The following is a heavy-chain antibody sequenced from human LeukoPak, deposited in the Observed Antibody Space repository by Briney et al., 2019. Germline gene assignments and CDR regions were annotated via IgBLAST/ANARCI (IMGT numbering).Heavy chain of an antibody. J-gene: IGHJ4*02. Sequence: SETLSLTCAVYGGSLSGYYWSWIRQPPGKGLEWIGEITHTGFTNYNPSLESRVVISVDTYNNHFSLKARSVAAADTAVYYWASRHIYSNYVDYWGQGTLVTVSS. CDR2: ITHTGFT. D-gene: IGHD4-11*01. CDR1: GGSLSGYY. V-gene: IGHV4-34*01. CDR3: ASRHIYSNYVDY.